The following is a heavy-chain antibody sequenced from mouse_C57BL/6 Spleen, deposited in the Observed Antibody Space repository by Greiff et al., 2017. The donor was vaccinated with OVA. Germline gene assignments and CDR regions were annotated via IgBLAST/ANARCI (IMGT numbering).Heavy chain of an antibody. D-gene: IGHD3-2*02. Sequence: EVQGVESGGGLVQPGGSLKLSCAASGFTFSDYGMAWVRQAPRKGPEWVAFISNLAYSIYYADTVTGRFTISRENAKNTLYLEMSSLRSEDTAMYYCARRGSSGYDYFDYWGQGTTLTVSS. CDR2: ISNLAYSI. CDR3: ARRGSSGYDYFDY. CDR1: GFTFSDYG. V-gene: IGHV5-15*01. J-gene: IGHJ2*01.